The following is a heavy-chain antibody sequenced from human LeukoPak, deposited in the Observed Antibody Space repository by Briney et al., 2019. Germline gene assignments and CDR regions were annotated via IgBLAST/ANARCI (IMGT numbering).Heavy chain of an antibody. V-gene: IGHV3-23*01. CDR3: AKDSYYDSSPVWGAFDI. D-gene: IGHD3-22*01. Sequence: GGSLRLSCTASGFTLSSYAMSWVRQAPGKGLEWVSSISGDGGSTHYADSVQGRFTISRDNSRNTLYLQMNSLRAEDTALYYCAKDSYYDSSPVWGAFDIWGQGTMVTVSS. CDR2: ISGDGGST. J-gene: IGHJ3*02. CDR1: GFTLSSYA.